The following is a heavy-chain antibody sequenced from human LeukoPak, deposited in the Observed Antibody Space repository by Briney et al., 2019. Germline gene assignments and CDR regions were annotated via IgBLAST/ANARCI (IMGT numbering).Heavy chain of an antibody. V-gene: IGHV3-48*03. J-gene: IGHJ4*02. D-gene: IGHD3-22*01. CDR3: ARDLPNYYDSNGYYYFFDY. Sequence: PGGSLRLSCAASGFTFSSCEMNWVRQAPGKGLEWLSYISNSGSSKYYADSVRGRFTISRDNAKNSLYLQMNSLRDEDTAVYYCARDLPNYYDSNGYYYFFDYWGQGTLVTVSS. CDR2: ISNSGSSK. CDR1: GFTFSSCE.